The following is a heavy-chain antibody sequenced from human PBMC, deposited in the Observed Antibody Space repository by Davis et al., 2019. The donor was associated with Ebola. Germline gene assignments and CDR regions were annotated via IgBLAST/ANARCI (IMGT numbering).Heavy chain of an antibody. CDR2: ISGSGGST. J-gene: IGHJ4*02. CDR1: VITFSSYA. D-gene: IGHD6-19*01. V-gene: IGHV3-23*01. Sequence: GESLKISCTDSVITFSSYAMTWVRQAPGKGLEWVSAISGSGGSTYYADSVKGRFTISRDNSKNTLYLQMNSLRAEDTAVYYCATGYSSGWYGGGFDYWGQGTLVTVSS. CDR3: ATGYSSGWYGGGFDY.